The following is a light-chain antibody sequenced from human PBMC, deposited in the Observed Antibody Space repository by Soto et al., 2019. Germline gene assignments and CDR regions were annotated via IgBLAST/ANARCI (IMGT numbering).Light chain of an antibody. CDR3: VAWDDSLNGYVV. J-gene: IGLJ2*01. CDR2: SNN. CDR1: SSNIGSNT. V-gene: IGLV1-44*01. Sequence: QCALTQPPSASGTPGQSVTISCSGSSSNIGSNTVNWYQQLPGTAPKLVIYSNNQRPSGVPDRFSGSKSGTSASLAISGLQSEDEADYYCVAWDDSLNGYVVFGGGTKVTVL.